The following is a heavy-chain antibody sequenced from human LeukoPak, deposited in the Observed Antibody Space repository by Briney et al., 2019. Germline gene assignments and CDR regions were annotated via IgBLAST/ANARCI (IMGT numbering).Heavy chain of an antibody. J-gene: IGHJ4*02. CDR2: IYPGDSDT. CDR1: GYSFTNYW. D-gene: IGHD1-26*01. V-gene: IGHV5-51*01. Sequence: GESLKISCKGSGYSFTNYWIGWLRQMPGKGLEWMGIIYPGDSDTRYSPSFQGQVTISADKSISTAYLQWSSLKASDTAMYYCARRWELLGGYFDYWGQGTLVTVSS. CDR3: ARRWELLGGYFDY.